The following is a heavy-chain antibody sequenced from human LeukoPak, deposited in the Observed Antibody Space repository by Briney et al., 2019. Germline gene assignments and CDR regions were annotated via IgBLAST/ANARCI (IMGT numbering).Heavy chain of an antibody. D-gene: IGHD2-2*01. J-gene: IGHJ4*02. CDR2: MNPNSGNT. V-gene: IGHV1-8*01. CDR1: GYTFTSYD. Sequence: ASVKVSCKASGYTFTSYDINWVRQATGQGLEWMGWMNPNSGNTGYAQKFQGSVTMTRNTSISTAYMELSSLRSEDTAVYYCARGQHSKYCSSTSCPIDYWGQGTLVTVSS. CDR3: ARGQHSKYCSSTSCPIDY.